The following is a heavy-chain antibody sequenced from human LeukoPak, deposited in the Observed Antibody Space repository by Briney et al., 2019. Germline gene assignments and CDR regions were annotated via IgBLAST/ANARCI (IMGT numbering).Heavy chain of an antibody. CDR3: ARLSFRYFDWAHHSY. D-gene: IGHD3-9*01. J-gene: IGHJ4*02. CDR2: ISWNSGHV. V-gene: IGHV3-9*01. CDR1: GFTFDDYA. Sequence: SGGSLRLSCAASGFTFDDYAMHWVRQAPGKGLEWVSGISWNSGHVGYADSVKGRFTISRDNAKNSLYLQMNSLRAEDTAVYYCARLSFRYFDWAHHSYWGQGTLVTVSS.